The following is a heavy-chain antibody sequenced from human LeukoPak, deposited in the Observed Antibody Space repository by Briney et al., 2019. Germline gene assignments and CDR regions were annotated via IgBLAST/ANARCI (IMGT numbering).Heavy chain of an antibody. CDR1: GFPFKGYW. CDR2: IKPDGSET. Sequence: GGSLRLSCVASGFPFKGYWMTWVRQSPGKGLDWVANIKPDGSETNYLDSVKGRFTISRDNARDSLFLEMNNLRVDDTAVYYCAGDGGELWPLDEWGQGILVTVSS. D-gene: IGHD3-10*01. V-gene: IGHV3-7*01. J-gene: IGHJ4*02. CDR3: AGDGGELWPLDE.